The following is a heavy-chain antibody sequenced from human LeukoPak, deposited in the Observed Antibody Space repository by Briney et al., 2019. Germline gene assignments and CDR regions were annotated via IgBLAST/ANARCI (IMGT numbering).Heavy chain of an antibody. Sequence: SETLSLTCTVSGGSISNYYWSWIRQPPGKGLEWIGEINHSGSTNYNPSLKSRVTISVDTSKNQFSLKLSSVTAADTAVYYCAREDYDFWSGPDIGWGQGTLVTVSS. J-gene: IGHJ4*02. D-gene: IGHD3-3*01. CDR2: INHSGST. CDR3: AREDYDFWSGPDIG. V-gene: IGHV4-34*01. CDR1: GGSISNYY.